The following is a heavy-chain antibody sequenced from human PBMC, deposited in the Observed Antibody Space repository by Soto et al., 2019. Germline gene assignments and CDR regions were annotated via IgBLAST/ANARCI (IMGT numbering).Heavy chain of an antibody. CDR2: IYYSGST. CDR1: GGSISSYY. V-gene: IGHV4-59*01. Sequence: PSETLSLTCTVSGGSISSYYWSWIRQPPGKGLEWIGYIYYSGSTNYNPSLKSRVTISVDTSKNQFSLKLSSVTAADTAVYYCARGGFYGELEGYWGQGTLVTVSS. J-gene: IGHJ4*02. CDR3: ARGGFYGELEGY. D-gene: IGHD4-17*01.